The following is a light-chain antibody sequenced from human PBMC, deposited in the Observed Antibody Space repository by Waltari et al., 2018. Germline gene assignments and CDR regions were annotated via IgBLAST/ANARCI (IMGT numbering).Light chain of an antibody. CDR2: GAS. V-gene: IGKV3-20*01. CDR3: QQYGFSPEYT. Sequence: SPGERATLSCRASQSVSSNYLAWYQQKPGQAPRLLISGASSRATGVPDRFNGSGSGTDFTLTISRLEPEDFAMYYCQQYGFSPEYTFGQGTKLEIK. J-gene: IGKJ2*01. CDR1: QSVSSNY.